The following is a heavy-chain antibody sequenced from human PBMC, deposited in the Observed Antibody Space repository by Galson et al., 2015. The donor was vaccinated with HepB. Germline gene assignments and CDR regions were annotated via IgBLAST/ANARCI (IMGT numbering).Heavy chain of an antibody. CDR1: GFTFGDYA. CDR3: TRDNNNNWNYVIPHY. Sequence: SLRLSCAASGFTFGDYAMSWFRQAPGKGLEWVGFIRSKAYGGTTEYAASVKGRFTISRDDSKSIAYLQMNSLKTEDTAVYYCTRDNNNNWNYVIPHYWGQGTLVTVSS. V-gene: IGHV3-49*03. J-gene: IGHJ4*02. CDR2: IRSKAYGGTT. D-gene: IGHD1-7*01.